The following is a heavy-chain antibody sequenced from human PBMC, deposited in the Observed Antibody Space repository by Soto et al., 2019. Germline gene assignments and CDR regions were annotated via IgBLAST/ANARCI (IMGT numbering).Heavy chain of an antibody. D-gene: IGHD6-13*01. CDR1: GYTFISYG. V-gene: IGHV1-18*01. CDR2: ISPYTGKT. CDR3: ARAGYATSWVGIVHTGVHGVEIDF. Sequence: QINLVQSGAEVKKAGASVKVSCKASGYTFISYGIAWVRQAPGHGLAWMGWISPYTGKTYYAQKFQDRVTLTTDTSTSTAYMDVRSLRSDDTALYYCARAGYATSWVGIVHTGVHGVEIDFWGQGTRVTVSS. J-gene: IGHJ4*02.